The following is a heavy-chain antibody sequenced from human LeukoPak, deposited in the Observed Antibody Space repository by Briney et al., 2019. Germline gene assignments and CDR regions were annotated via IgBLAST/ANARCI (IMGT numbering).Heavy chain of an antibody. V-gene: IGHV3-21*01. J-gene: IGHJ4*02. Sequence: GGSLRLSCAASGFTFSSYSMNWARQAPGKGLEWVSSISSSSSYIYYADSVKGRFTISRDNAKNSLYLQMNSLRAEDTAVYYCARDFYSSSWAFDYWGQGTLVTVSS. CDR1: GFTFSSYS. CDR3: ARDFYSSSWAFDY. CDR2: ISSSSSYI. D-gene: IGHD6-13*01.